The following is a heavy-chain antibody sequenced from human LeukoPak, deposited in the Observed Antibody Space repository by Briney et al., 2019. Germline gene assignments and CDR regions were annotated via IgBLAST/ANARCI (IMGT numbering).Heavy chain of an antibody. D-gene: IGHD4-23*01. CDR1: GFTFTTHW. CDR2: IYPGDSDT. V-gene: IGHV5-51*01. Sequence: GESLKISCQGSGFTFTTHWIGWVRQMPGKGLEWMGIIYPGDSDTKYSPSFQDQVSISADRSIRTAYLQWTSLKASDTAMYYCARSDYGGNSFDYWGQGTLVTVSS. CDR3: ARSDYGGNSFDY. J-gene: IGHJ4*02.